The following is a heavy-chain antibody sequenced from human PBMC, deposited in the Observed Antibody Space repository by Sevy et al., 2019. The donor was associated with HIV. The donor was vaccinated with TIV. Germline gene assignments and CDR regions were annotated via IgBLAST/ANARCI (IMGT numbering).Heavy chain of an antibody. J-gene: IGHJ4*02. CDR3: ARSPYDILTGSSDSFDY. CDR2: IYHTGST. V-gene: IGHV4-59*13. CDR1: GASLSTYY. D-gene: IGHD3-9*01. Sequence: SETLSLTCTVFGASLSTYYWNWIRQPPGKGLEWIGYIYHTGSTNYNPPLKSRVPISIDTSQNHFSLNLNSVTAADTAGYYCARSPYDILTGSSDSFDYWGQGSLVTVSS.